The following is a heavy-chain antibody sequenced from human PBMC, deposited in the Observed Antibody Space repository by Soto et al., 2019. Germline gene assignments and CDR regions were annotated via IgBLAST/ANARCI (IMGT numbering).Heavy chain of an antibody. Sequence: SVKVSCKASGGTFSSYAISWVRQAPGQGLEWMGGIIPIFGTANYAQKFQGRVTITADESTSTAYMELSSLRSEDTAVYYCARGAAGYYYDSSGYQPGDAFDIWGQGTMVTVSS. V-gene: IGHV1-69*13. J-gene: IGHJ3*02. CDR3: ARGAAGYYYDSSGYQPGDAFDI. CDR1: GGTFSSYA. D-gene: IGHD3-22*01. CDR2: IIPIFGTA.